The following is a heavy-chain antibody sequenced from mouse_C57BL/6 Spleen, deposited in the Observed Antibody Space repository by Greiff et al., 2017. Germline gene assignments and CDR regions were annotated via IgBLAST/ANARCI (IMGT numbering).Heavy chain of an antibody. Sequence: EVQLVESGPELVKPGASVKISCKASGYSFTDYNMNWVKQSNGKSLEWIGVINPNYGTTSYNQKFKGKATLTVDQSSSTAYMQLTSLTSEDSAVYYCAREEGNYYGRGGWFAYWGQVTLVTVSA. J-gene: IGHJ3*01. V-gene: IGHV1-39*01. D-gene: IGHD1-1*01. CDR1: GYSFTDYN. CDR2: INPNYGTT. CDR3: AREEGNYYGRGGWFAY.